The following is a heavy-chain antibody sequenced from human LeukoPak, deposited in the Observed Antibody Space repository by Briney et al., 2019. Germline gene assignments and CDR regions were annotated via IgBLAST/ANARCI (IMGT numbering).Heavy chain of an antibody. V-gene: IGHV3-30*02. CDR2: IRYDGSNK. Sequence: GGSLRLSCAASGFTFSSYGMHWVRQAPGKGLEWVAFIRYDGSNKYYADSVKGRFTISRDNAKNSLYLQMNSLRAEDTAVYYCARGAVFQGNYDYWGQGTQVTVSS. CDR3: ARGAVFQGNYDY. CDR1: GFTFSSYG. J-gene: IGHJ4*02. D-gene: IGHD3-10*01.